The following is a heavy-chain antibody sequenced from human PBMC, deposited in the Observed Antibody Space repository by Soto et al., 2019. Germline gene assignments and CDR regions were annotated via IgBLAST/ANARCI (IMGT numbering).Heavy chain of an antibody. J-gene: IGHJ3*02. CDR3: AYHVDTAMALDAFDI. D-gene: IGHD5-18*01. V-gene: IGHV1-69*06. CDR1: GGTFSSYA. CDR2: IIPIFGTA. Sequence: SSVKVSCKASGGTFSSYAISWVRKAPGQGLEWMGGIIPIFGTANYAQKFQGRVTITADKSTSTAYMELSSLRSEDAAVYYCAYHVDTAMALDAFDIWGQGTMVTVS.